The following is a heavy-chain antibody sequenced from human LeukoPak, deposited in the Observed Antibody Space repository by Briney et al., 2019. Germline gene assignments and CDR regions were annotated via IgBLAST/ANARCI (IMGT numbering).Heavy chain of an antibody. D-gene: IGHD4-17*01. CDR3: AKAGGYGDYRDY. CDR1: GFTFSSYA. V-gene: IGHV3-23*01. Sequence: GGSLRLSCAASGFTFSSYAMSWVRQAPGKGLEWVSAISGSGGSTYYADSVKGRFTISRDNSKNTLYLQMNGLRAEDTAVYYCAKAGGYGDYRDYWGQGTLVTVSS. CDR2: ISGSGGST. J-gene: IGHJ4*02.